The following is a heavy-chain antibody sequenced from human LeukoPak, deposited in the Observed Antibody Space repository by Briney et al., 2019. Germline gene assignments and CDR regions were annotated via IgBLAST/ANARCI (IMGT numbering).Heavy chain of an antibody. CDR1: GYTLTDVS. D-gene: IGHD3-10*01. CDR3: ATNLGIWFDKNNT. J-gene: IGHJ4*02. Sequence: ASVKVSCKASGYTLTDVSMHWVRQAPGKGLEWMGGFDPEDGETIYAQKFQGRVTMTEDTSTDTAYMELSSLRSEDTAVYYCATNLGIWFDKNNTWGQGTLVTVSS. CDR2: FDPEDGET. V-gene: IGHV1-24*01.